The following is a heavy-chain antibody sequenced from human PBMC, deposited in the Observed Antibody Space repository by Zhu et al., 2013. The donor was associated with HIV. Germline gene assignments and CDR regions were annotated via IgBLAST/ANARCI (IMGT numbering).Heavy chain of an antibody. CDR2: INPNSGGT. CDR3: ARDPSSRYYTDV. J-gene: IGHJ6*03. V-gene: IGHV1-2*02. Sequence: QVQLVQSGAEVKKPGASVKVSCKASGYTFTGYYMHWVRQAPGQGLEWMGWINPNSGGTNYAQKFQGRIFITRDTSIDTVYMELRSLTSDDTAVYYCARDPSSRYYTDVWGKGHGHRLL. CDR1: GYTFTGYY.